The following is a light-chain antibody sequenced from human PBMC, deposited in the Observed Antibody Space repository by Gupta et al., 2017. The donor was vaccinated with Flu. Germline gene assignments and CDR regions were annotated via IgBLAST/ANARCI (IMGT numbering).Light chain of an antibody. CDR2: EVS. V-gene: IGLV2-14*01. CDR3: SSETSSSTSV. Sequence: TSSDVGGYNYVSWYQQHPGKAPKLMIYEVSKRSSGVSNRFSGSKAGNTAPLTISGLQAEDEADYYCSSETSSSTSVFGGGTKLTVL. J-gene: IGLJ3*02. CDR1: SSDVGGYNY.